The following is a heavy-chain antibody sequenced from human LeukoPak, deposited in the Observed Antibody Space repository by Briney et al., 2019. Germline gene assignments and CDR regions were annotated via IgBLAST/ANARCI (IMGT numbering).Heavy chain of an antibody. CDR2: IGTNVDRT. Sequence: GGSLRLSCVASGFTFSSYAMSWVRQAPGKGLEWVSIIGTNVDRTFYADFVKGRFTISRDNSKNTLYLHMNSLRVEDTGVYFCVKDLALYYDTSGYEYFDYWGQGTLVSVSS. D-gene: IGHD3-22*01. CDR1: GFTFSSYA. CDR3: VKDLALYYDTSGYEYFDY. J-gene: IGHJ4*02. V-gene: IGHV3-23*01.